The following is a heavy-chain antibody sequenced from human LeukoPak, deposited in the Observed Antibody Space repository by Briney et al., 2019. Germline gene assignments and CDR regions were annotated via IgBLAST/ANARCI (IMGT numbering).Heavy chain of an antibody. J-gene: IGHJ4*02. Sequence: GGSLRLSCAASGFTFSSYWMHWVRQAPGKGLVWVSRINSDGSSTSYADSVKGRFTISRDNAKNTLYLQMNSLRAEDTAVYYCAREVNMVAPYDYWGQGTLVTVSS. V-gene: IGHV3-74*01. CDR3: AREVNMVAPYDY. D-gene: IGHD5-12*01. CDR2: INSDGSST. CDR1: GFTFSSYW.